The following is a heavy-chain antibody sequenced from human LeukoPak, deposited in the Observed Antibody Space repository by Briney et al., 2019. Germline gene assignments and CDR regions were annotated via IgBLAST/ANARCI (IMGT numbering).Heavy chain of an antibody. D-gene: IGHD6-19*01. V-gene: IGHV1-2*02. CDR2: INPNSGGT. Sequence: GASVKVSCKASGYTFTGYYMHWVRQAPGQGLEWMGWINPNSGGTNYAQKFQGRVTMTRDTSISTAYMELSRLRSDDTAVYYCARDRGYSSGQSDYWGQGTLVTVSS. J-gene: IGHJ4*02. CDR1: GYTFTGYY. CDR3: ARDRGYSSGQSDY.